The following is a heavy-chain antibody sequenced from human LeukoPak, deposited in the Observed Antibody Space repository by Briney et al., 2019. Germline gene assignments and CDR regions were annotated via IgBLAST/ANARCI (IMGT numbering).Heavy chain of an antibody. D-gene: IGHD5-12*01. J-gene: IGHJ4*02. V-gene: IGHV4-34*01. CDR1: GGSFSGYY. Sequence: PSETLSLTCAVYGGSFSGYYWSWIRQPPGKGLEWIGEINHSGSTNYNPSLKSRVTISVDTSKNQFSLKLSSVTAADTAVYYCARGPSGYHNTGGQGTLVTVSS. CDR2: INHSGST. CDR3: ARGPSGYHNT.